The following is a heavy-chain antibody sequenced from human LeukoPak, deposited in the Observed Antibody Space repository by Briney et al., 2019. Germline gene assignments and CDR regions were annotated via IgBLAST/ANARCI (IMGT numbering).Heavy chain of an antibody. Sequence: GGSLRLSCVASGFTFSGRAMHWVRQAPGKGLEWLAVISFDGSSVFYGDSMEARFTISRDNSKNTLYLQMNSLRAEDTALYYCARDPFPGFHDSSHYRFDSWGQGTLVTVSA. V-gene: IGHV3-30*04. D-gene: IGHD3-22*01. CDR2: ISFDGSSV. CDR1: GFTFSGRA. J-gene: IGHJ4*02. CDR3: ARDPFPGFHDSSHYRFDS.